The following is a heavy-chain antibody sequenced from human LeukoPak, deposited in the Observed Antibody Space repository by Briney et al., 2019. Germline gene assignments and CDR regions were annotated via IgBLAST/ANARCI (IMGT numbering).Heavy chain of an antibody. D-gene: IGHD3-10*01. J-gene: IGHJ6*03. CDR1: EYTFTGYY. Sequence: ASVKVSCKASEYTFTGYYMHWVRQAPGQGLEWMGWINPNSGGTNYAQKFQGRVTMTRDTSISTAYMELSRLRSDDTAVYYCARASMVRGVIRPYYYYYMDVWGKGTTVTVSS. CDR3: ARASMVRGVIRPYYYYYMDV. CDR2: INPNSGGT. V-gene: IGHV1-2*02.